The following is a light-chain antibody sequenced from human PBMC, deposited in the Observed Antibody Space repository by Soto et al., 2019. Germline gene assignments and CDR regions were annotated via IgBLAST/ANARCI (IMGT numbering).Light chain of an antibody. CDR1: QSVSSY. V-gene: IGKV3-11*01. Sequence: EIVLTQSPATLSLSPGERATLSCRASQSVSSYLAWYQQKPGQAPRLLIYDASNRATGIPARFSGSGSGTDFTLTISSLEPEDFVVYYCHQRSDWPYTFGQGTKLEIK. CDR3: HQRSDWPYT. J-gene: IGKJ2*01. CDR2: DAS.